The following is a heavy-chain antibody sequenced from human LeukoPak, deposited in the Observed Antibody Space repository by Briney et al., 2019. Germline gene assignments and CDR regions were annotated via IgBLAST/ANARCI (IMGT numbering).Heavy chain of an antibody. D-gene: IGHD6-6*01. Sequence: EPLSLTCTVSGGSISSYYWSWIRQPPGKGLEWIGYIYTSGSTNYNPSLKSRVTISVDTSKNQFSLKLSSVTAADTAVYYCARSYSSSSFWFDPWGQGTLVTVSS. J-gene: IGHJ5*02. CDR3: ARSYSSSSFWFDP. V-gene: IGHV4-4*09. CDR1: GGSISSYY. CDR2: IYTSGST.